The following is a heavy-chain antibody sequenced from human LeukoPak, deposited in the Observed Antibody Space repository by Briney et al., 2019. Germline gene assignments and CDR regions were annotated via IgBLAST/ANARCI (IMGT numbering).Heavy chain of an antibody. CDR1: GYTFTSYD. D-gene: IGHD6-19*01. CDR3: ARGPGYSSGWSTGMPKGWFDP. J-gene: IGHJ5*02. Sequence: ASVKVSCKTSGYTFTSYDINWVRQATGQGLEWMGWMNPNSGNTGYAQKFQGRVTMTRNTSINTAYMELSSPRSEDTAVYYCARGPGYSSGWSTGMPKGWFDPWGQGTLVTVSS. CDR2: MNPNSGNT. V-gene: IGHV1-8*01.